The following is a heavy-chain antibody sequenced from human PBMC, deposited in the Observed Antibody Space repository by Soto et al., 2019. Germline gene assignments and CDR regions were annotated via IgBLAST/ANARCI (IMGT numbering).Heavy chain of an antibody. CDR2: IYYSGST. J-gene: IGHJ6*02. Sequence: TLSLTCTVSGGSISSGGYSGSCIRQHPGKGLEWIGYIYYSGSTYYNPSLKSRVTISVDTSKNQFSLKLSSVTAAETAVYYCAASCVGCGGFNYYGMDVWGQGTTVTVSS. CDR3: AASCVGCGGFNYYGMDV. CDR1: GGSISSGGYS. V-gene: IGHV4-31*03. D-gene: IGHD2-21*01.